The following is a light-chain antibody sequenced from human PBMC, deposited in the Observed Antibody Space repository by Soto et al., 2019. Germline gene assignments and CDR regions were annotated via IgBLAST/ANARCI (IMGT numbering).Light chain of an antibody. Sequence: QLVLTQSSSASASLGSSVKLTCILSSGHNTYIIAWHQQQPGKAPRFLMTLDRSGRYNRGSGVPDRFSGSSSGADRYLTISILQFEDEGDYYCETWYSNTHKVFGGGTKVTVL. CDR1: SGHNTYI. CDR2: LDRSGRY. J-gene: IGLJ3*02. CDR3: ETWYSNTHKV. V-gene: IGLV4-60*02.